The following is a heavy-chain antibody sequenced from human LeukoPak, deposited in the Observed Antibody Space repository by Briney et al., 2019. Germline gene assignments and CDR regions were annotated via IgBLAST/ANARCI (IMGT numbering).Heavy chain of an antibody. D-gene: IGHD3-16*01. Sequence: SETQSLTCTVSGGSISNYYWSWIRQPPGKGLEWIGYIYYSGSTNYNPSLKSRVTISVDTSKNQFSLKLSSVTAADTAVYYCARRGYFGYWGQGTLVTVSS. J-gene: IGHJ4*02. CDR1: GGSISNYY. CDR3: ARRGYFGY. CDR2: IYYSGST. V-gene: IGHV4-59*08.